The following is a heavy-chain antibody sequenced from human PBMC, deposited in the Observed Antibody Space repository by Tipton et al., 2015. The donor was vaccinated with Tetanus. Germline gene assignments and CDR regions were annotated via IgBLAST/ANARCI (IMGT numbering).Heavy chain of an antibody. J-gene: IGHJ3*02. CDR3: ARELAYDVSGRDALDI. CDR2: INGEASDT. V-gene: IGHV3-74*01. D-gene: IGHD3-10*01. CDR1: GFTFRSFW. Sequence: SLRLSCAASGFTFRSFWMHWVRQAPGKGLVSVARINGEASDTGYADSVKGRLSISRDNTKNMLYLQINSLRAEDTAVYYCARELAYDVSGRDALDIWGQGTMVTVSS.